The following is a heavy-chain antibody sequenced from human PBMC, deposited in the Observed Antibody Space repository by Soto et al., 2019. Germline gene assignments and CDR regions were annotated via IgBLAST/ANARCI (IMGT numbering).Heavy chain of an antibody. CDR1: GYSFTLYW. CDR3: ARFQRPLRFGEDEY. D-gene: IGHD3-10*01. CDR2: IYPGDSDT. V-gene: IGHV5-51*01. J-gene: IGHJ4*02. Sequence: GESLKISCKGSGYSFTLYWIGWVRQLPGKGLEFMGIIYPGDSDTRYSPSFQGQVTISADKSISTAYLQWSSLKASDTAMYYCARFQRPLRFGEDEYWGQGTLVTVSS.